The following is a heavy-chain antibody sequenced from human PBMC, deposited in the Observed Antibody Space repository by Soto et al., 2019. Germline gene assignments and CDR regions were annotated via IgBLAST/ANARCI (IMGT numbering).Heavy chain of an antibody. CDR2: ISSSGSYI. CDR1: GFTFSSYS. V-gene: IGHV3-21*01. D-gene: IGHD3-10*01. CDR3: ARPLEVRDAFDI. J-gene: IGHJ3*02. Sequence: PGGSLRLSCAASGFTFSSYSMNWVRQAPGKGLKWVSSISSSGSYIYYADSVKGRFTISRDNAKNSLYLQMSSLRAEDTAVYYCARPLEVRDAFDIWGQGTVVTVSS.